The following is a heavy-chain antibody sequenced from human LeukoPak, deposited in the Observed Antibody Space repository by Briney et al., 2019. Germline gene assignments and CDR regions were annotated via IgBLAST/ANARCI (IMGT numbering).Heavy chain of an antibody. V-gene: IGHV1-8*03. CDR2: MNPNSGNT. D-gene: IGHD6-13*01. CDR3: ARGSHSSSWPPGVDY. Sequence: GGSLRLSCAASGFTFTSYDINWVRQATGQGLEWMGWMNPNSGNTGYAQKFQGRVTITSNTSISTAYMELSSLRSEDTAVYYCARGSHSSSWPPGVDYWGQGTLVTVSS. J-gene: IGHJ4*02. CDR1: GFTFTSYD.